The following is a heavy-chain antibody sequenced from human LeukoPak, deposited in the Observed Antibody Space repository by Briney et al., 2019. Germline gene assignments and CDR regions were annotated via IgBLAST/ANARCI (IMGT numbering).Heavy chain of an antibody. CDR1: GFTFDDYA. CDR2: ISWNSGSI. J-gene: IGHJ5*02. D-gene: IGHD2-2*01. Sequence: PGGSLRLSCVASGFTFDDYAMHWVRQAPGKGLEWVSGISWNSGSIGYADSVKGRFTISRDNAKNSLYLQMNSLRPEDTAMYYCAYCGSTSCPGGWFDPLGQGTLVSVS. CDR3: AYCGSTSCPGGWFDP. V-gene: IGHV3-9*01.